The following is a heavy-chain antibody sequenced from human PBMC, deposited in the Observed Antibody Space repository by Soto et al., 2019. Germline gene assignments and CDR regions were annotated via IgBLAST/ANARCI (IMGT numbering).Heavy chain of an antibody. Sequence: SVKVSCKASADTFNTYSISWVRQAPGQGLEWIGGISPISGTPHYAQKFQDRATITADKSTSTTYLELRGLISDDTAVYYCAKDPPTGTGRWSGNVKHWGQGTLVTVSS. J-gene: IGHJ1*01. CDR2: ISPISGTP. D-gene: IGHD1-1*01. CDR1: ADTFNTYS. V-gene: IGHV1-69*06. CDR3: AKDPPTGTGRWSGNVKH.